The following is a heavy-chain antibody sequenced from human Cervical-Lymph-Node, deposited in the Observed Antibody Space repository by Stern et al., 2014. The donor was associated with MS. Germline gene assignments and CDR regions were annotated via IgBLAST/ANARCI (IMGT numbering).Heavy chain of an antibody. Sequence: EVQLVESGGGLVQPGRSLRLSCAASGFTFDDYAMHWVRQAPGKGLEWGSGISWNSGSIGYADSVKGRFTISRDNAKNSLYLQMNSLRAEDTALYYCAKEEAGDYGYYYYGMDVWGQGTTVTVSS. CDR2: ISWNSGSI. CDR3: AKEEAGDYGYYYYGMDV. J-gene: IGHJ6*02. V-gene: IGHV3-9*01. CDR1: GFTFDDYA. D-gene: IGHD4-17*01.